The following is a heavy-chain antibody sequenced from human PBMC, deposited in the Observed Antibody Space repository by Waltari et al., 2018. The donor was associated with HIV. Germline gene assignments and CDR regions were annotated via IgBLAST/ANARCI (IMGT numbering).Heavy chain of an antibody. V-gene: IGHV3-23*01. CDR1: GVAYVSFA. D-gene: IGHD3-22*01. CDR2: ISGSGADS. Sequence: EVQLLESGGGLVQPGGSRRVSCAASGVAYVSFAMTWVRQSPGRGLGWVSAISGSGADSFYADSVKGRFSISRDNSKNTVYLQMNNLRAADTAIYYCAKAFSDNTAYYYDFWGRGTRVTVAS. CDR3: AKAFSDNTAYYYDF. J-gene: IGHJ4*02.